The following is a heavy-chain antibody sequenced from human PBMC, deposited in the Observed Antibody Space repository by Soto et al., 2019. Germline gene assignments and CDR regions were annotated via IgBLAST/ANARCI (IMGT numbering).Heavy chain of an antibody. J-gene: IGHJ4*02. D-gene: IGHD3-9*01. CDR2: FDPEDGET. V-gene: IGHV1-24*01. Sequence: GASVKGSRKVSGYTLTGFSLHWVRQATGKGLEWMGGFDPEDGETIYAQKFQGRVTMTEDTSTDTAYMELSSLRSEDTAVYYCATTTNSGYPFDYWGQGTLVTVSS. CDR3: ATTTNSGYPFDY. CDR1: GYTLTGFS.